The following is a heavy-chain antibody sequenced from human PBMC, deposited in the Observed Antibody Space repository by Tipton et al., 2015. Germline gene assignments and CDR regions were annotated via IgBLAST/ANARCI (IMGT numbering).Heavy chain of an antibody. CDR3: ARVRGRHGGLFDS. Sequence: LRLSCAVYSGSFSGYQWSWIRQPPGKGLEWIGEINHSGSTKYNPSLKSRLIVSVDTSKTQFSLKMSSVTASDTAVYYCARVRGRHGGLFDSWGQGILVTVSS. CDR2: INHSGST. CDR1: SGSFSGYQ. J-gene: IGHJ4*02. V-gene: IGHV4-34*01. D-gene: IGHD4-23*01.